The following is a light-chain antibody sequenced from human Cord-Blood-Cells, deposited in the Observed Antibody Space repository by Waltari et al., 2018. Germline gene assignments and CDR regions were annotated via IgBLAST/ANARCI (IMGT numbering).Light chain of an antibody. CDR3: QQSYSTPRT. CDR1: HSISSY. Sequence: DIQMTQSPSSLSASVGDRVTITCRASHSISSYLNWYQQKPGKAPKLLIYAASSLQSGVPSRFSGSGAGTDVNLTSSSLQPEDIATYYDQQSYSTPRTCGQGAKVEI. V-gene: IGKV1-39*01. J-gene: IGKJ1*01. CDR2: AAS.